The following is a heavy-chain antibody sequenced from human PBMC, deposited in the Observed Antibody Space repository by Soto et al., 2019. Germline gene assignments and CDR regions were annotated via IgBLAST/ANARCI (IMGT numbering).Heavy chain of an antibody. CDR3: ARVHYYGSGSYYDNVHNWFDP. D-gene: IGHD3-10*01. CDR2: IIPIFGTA. Sequence: GGSGKVSCKASWGTLSSYAISLVRQAPGQGLEWMGGIIPIFGTANYAQKFQGRVTITADKSTSTAYMELSSLRSEDTAVYYCARVHYYGSGSYYDNVHNWFDPWGQGTLVTVSS. CDR1: WGTLSSYA. J-gene: IGHJ5*02. V-gene: IGHV1-69*06.